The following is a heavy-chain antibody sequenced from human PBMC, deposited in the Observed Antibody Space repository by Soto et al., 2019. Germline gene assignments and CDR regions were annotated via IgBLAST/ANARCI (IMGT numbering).Heavy chain of an antibody. CDR3: AKNGQPPYYYYGMDV. D-gene: IGHD2-8*01. CDR2: ISGYNGDT. J-gene: IGHJ6*02. Sequence: ASVKVSCKTSGYTFTRYGISWVRQAPGQGLEWMGWISGYNGDTKYAQKFQGRVTMTVDTSTTTAYMELRSLTSDDRAVYYCAKNGQPPYYYYGMDVWGQGTTVTVSS. V-gene: IGHV1-18*01. CDR1: GYTFTRYG.